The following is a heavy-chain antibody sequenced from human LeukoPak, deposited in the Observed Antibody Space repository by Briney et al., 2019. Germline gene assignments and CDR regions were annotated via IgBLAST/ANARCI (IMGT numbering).Heavy chain of an antibody. V-gene: IGHV1-46*01. Sequence: ASVKVSCKASGYTFTSHHMHWVRQAPGQGLEWMGIINPSGGSTNYAQKFQGRVTMTRDMSTSTVYMELSSLRSEDTAVYYCARLLRVVRGVIRDFDYWGQGTLVTVSS. CDR1: GYTFTSHH. CDR2: INPSGGST. D-gene: IGHD3-10*01. CDR3: ARLLRVVRGVIRDFDY. J-gene: IGHJ4*02.